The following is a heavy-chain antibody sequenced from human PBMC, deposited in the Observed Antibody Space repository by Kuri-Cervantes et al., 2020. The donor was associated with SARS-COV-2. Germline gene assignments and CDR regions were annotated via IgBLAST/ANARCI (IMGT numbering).Heavy chain of an antibody. J-gene: IGHJ2*01. CDR1: GGSVSSGSYY. V-gene: IGHV4-61*01. CDR3: ASKPRNWGTDYWYFDL. D-gene: IGHD7-27*01. Sequence: SETLSLTCTVSGGSVSSGSYYWSWIRQPPGKGLEWIGYIYYSGSTNYNPSLKSRVTISVDTSKNQFSLKLSSVTAADTAVYYCASKPRNWGTDYWYFDLWGRGTLVTVSS. CDR2: IYYSGST.